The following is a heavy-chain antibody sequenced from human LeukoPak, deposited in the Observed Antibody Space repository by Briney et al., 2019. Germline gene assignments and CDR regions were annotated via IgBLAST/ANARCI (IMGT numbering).Heavy chain of an antibody. CDR1: GGTFSSYA. J-gene: IGHJ5*02. CDR3: VSSQLRWSYSKPDH. Sequence: ASVKVSCKASGGTFSSYAISWVRQAPGQGLEWMGGIIPIFGTANYAQKFQGRVTITADESTSTAYMELGSLRSEDTAFYYCVSSQLRWSYSKPDHWGQGTLVTVSS. V-gene: IGHV1-69*01. D-gene: IGHD4-23*01. CDR2: IIPIFGTA.